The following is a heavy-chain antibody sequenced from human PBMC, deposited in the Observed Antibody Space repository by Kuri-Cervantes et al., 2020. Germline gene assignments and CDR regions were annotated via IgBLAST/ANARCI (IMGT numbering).Heavy chain of an antibody. V-gene: IGHV1-2*02. J-gene: IGHJ6*02. CDR1: GYTFTSYD. CDR3: ARDFAPDRISQWLVNYYGMDV. CDR2: INPNSGGT. D-gene: IGHD6-19*01. Sequence: ASVKVSCKASGYTFTSYDINWVRQAPGQGLEWMGWINPNSGGTNYAQKFQGRVTMTRDTSISTAYMELSRLRSDDTAVYYCARDFAPDRISQWLVNYYGMDVWGQGTTVTVSS.